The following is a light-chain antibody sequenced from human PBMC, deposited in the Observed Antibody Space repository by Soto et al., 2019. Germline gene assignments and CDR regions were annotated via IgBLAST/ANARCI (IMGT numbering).Light chain of an antibody. J-gene: IGKJ4*01. CDR3: QQRRSWPPVT. Sequence: EIVLTQSPATLSLSPGERATLSCRASQSVSSYLAWYQYKPGQTPRLLIYDASTRATGIPARFSGSGSGTDFTLIISSLEPEDFAVYYCQQRRSWPPVTFGGGTKVDIK. V-gene: IGKV3-11*01. CDR2: DAS. CDR1: QSVSSY.